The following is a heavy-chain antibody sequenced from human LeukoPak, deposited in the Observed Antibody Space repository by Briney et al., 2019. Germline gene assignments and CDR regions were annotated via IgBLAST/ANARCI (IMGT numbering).Heavy chain of an antibody. D-gene: IGHD3-22*01. CDR2: IFHSGSA. Sequence: PSETLSLTCTVSGGSISSGGYYWSWIRQPPGKGLEWIGYIFHSGSAYYNPSLKSRVTISVDRFKNQFSLKLSSVTAADTAVYYCASSSGTPWDYWGQGTLVTVSS. J-gene: IGHJ4*02. CDR1: GGSISSGGYY. CDR3: ASSSGTPWDY. V-gene: IGHV4-30-2*01.